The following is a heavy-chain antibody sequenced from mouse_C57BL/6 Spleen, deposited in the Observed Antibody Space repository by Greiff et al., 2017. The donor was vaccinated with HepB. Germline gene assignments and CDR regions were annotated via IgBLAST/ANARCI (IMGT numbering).Heavy chain of an antibody. CDR1: GYTFTYYA. V-gene: IGHV1-67*01. D-gene: IGHD3-3*01. Sequence: VMLVESGPELVRPGVSVKISCKGSGYTFTYYAMHWVKQSHAKSLEWIGVISTYYGDASYNQKFKDKATMTVDKSSSTAYMELARLTSEDSAVYYCARGTGWGYFDVWGTGTTVTVSS. J-gene: IGHJ1*03. CDR2: ISTYYGDA. CDR3: ARGTGWGYFDV.